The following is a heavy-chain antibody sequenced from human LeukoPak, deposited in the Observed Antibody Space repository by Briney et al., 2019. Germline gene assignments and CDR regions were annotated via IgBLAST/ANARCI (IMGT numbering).Heavy chain of an antibody. Sequence: PSQTLSLTCAVSGGSFSGYYWTWIRQPPGKGLEWIGEINHSGSTNYNPPLKSRVTISVDTSKNQFSLKLSSVTAADTAVYYCARGFGDGDYAVDYWGQGTLVTVSS. V-gene: IGHV4-34*01. CDR3: ARGFGDGDYAVDY. CDR1: GGSFSGYY. J-gene: IGHJ4*02. D-gene: IGHD4-17*01. CDR2: INHSGST.